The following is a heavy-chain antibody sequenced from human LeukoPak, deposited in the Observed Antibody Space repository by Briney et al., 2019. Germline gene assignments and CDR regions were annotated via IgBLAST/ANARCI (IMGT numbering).Heavy chain of an antibody. CDR3: ARGMEPYYYMDV. CDR1: GYTFTSYG. D-gene: IGHD1-26*01. V-gene: IGHV1-2*02. J-gene: IGHJ6*03. CDR2: INPNSGGT. Sequence: ASVKVSCKASGYTFTSYGISWVRQAPGQGLEWMGWINPNSGGTNYAQKFQGRVTMTRDTSISTAYMELSRLRSDDTAVYYCARGMEPYYYMDVWGKGTTVTVSS.